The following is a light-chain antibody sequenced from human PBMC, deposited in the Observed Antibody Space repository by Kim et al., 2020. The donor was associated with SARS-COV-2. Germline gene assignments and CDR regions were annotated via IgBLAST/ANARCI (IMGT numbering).Light chain of an antibody. J-gene: IGKJ2*01. CDR1: QSVSSSY. CDR2: GAS. V-gene: IGKV3-20*01. CDR3: QQYGSSPYT. Sequence: EIVLTQSPGTQSLSPGERATRSCRASQSVSSSYLAWYQQKPGQAPRLLIYGASSRATGIPDRFSGSGSGTDFTLTISRLEPEDFAVYYCQQYGSSPYTFGQGTKLEI.